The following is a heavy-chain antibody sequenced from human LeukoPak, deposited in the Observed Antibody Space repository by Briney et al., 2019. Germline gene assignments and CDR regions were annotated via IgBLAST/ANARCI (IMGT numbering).Heavy chain of an antibody. CDR1: GGSISSGDYY. J-gene: IGHJ4*02. D-gene: IGHD2-15*01. V-gene: IGHV4-30-4*01. Sequence: SQTLSLTCTVSGGSISSGDYYWSWIRQPPGKGLEWIGYIYYSGSTYYNPSLTSRVTISVDTSKNQFSLKLSSVTAADTAVYYCARGPLWWYALDYWGQGTLVTVSS. CDR2: IYYSGST. CDR3: ARGPLWWYALDY.